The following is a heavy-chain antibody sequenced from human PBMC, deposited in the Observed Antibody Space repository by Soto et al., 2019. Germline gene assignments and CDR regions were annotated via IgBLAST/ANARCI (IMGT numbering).Heavy chain of an antibody. D-gene: IGHD2-21*02. Sequence: QVQLVQSGAEVKKPGSSVKVSCKASGGTFSSYAISWVRQAPGQGLEWMGGIIPIFGTANYAQKFQGRVTITADKSTSTAYMELSSLRSGDTAVYYCARAARVTTASGYYFDYWGQGTLVTVSS. CDR1: GGTFSSYA. V-gene: IGHV1-69*06. CDR3: ARAARVTTASGYYFDY. J-gene: IGHJ4*02. CDR2: IIPIFGTA.